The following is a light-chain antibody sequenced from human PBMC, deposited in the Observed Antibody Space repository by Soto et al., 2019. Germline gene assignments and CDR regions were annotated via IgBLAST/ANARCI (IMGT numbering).Light chain of an antibody. CDR2: SNA. V-gene: IGLV1-44*01. Sequence: QSVLTQAPSASGTPGQRVTISCSGSSSNIGSNTVSWYQQVPGTAPKLLIYSNAPRPSGVPDRFSGSKSGTSASLAIGGLQSEDEADYFCAAWDGSLNGWVFGGGTKVTVL. CDR3: AAWDGSLNGWV. J-gene: IGLJ2*01. CDR1: SSNIGSNT.